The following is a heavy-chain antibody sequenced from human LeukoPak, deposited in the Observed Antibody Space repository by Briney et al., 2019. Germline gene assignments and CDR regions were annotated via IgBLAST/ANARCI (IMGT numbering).Heavy chain of an antibody. V-gene: IGHV1-18*01. CDR2: ISAYNSNT. Sequence: GASVKVSCKTSGYTFTSYGISWVRQAPGQGLEWMGWISAYNSNTNYAQKLQGRVTMTTDTSTSTAYMELRSLRSDDTAVYYCARDGANIVVVPAAIRNYYYGMDVWGQGTTVTVSS. D-gene: IGHD2-2*02. CDR1: GYTFTSYG. J-gene: IGHJ6*02. CDR3: ARDGANIVVVPAAIRNYYYGMDV.